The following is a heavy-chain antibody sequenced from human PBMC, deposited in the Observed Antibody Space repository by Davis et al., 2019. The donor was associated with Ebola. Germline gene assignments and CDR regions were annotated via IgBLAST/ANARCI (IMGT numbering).Heavy chain of an antibody. D-gene: IGHD6-19*01. Sequence: GESLKISCAASGFTVSSNYMSWVRQAPGKGLEWVSVIYSGGSRYYADSVKGRFTISRDNPKNTLYLQMNSLRAEDTAVYYCASSVADTPPLDYWGRGTVVTVSS. CDR1: GFTVSSNY. J-gene: IGHJ4*02. V-gene: IGHV3-53*05. CDR3: ASSVADTPPLDY. CDR2: IYSGGSR.